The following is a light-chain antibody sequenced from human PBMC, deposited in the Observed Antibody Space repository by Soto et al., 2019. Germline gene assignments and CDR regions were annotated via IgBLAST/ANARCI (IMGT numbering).Light chain of an antibody. CDR3: QQYYTTLLT. CDR1: QSVLYSSNKKNY. Sequence: DIVMTQSPNSLAVSLGERATIICKSSQSVLYSSNKKNYLAWYQHKPGQPPKLLIYWASTRQSGVPERFSGSGSETDFTLTISNLQAEDVAVYYCQQYYTTLLTFGPGTKVDIK. J-gene: IGKJ3*01. V-gene: IGKV4-1*01. CDR2: WAS.